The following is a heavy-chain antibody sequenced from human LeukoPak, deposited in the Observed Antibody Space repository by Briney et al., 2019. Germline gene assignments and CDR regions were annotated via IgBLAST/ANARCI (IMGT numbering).Heavy chain of an antibody. CDR1: GGSISSYY. Sequence: ETLSLTCTVSGGSISSYYWSWIRQPPGQGLEWMGIIYPGDSDTRYSPSFRGPVTTSADKSINTAYLQWSSLKASDTAMYYCARGYGIIWGQGAMVTVSS. CDR3: ARGYGII. V-gene: IGHV5-51*01. CDR2: IYPGDSDT. D-gene: IGHD4-17*01. J-gene: IGHJ3*02.